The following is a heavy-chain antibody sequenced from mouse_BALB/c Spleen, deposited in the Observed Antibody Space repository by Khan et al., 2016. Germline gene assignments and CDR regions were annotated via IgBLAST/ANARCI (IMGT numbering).Heavy chain of an antibody. CDR2: ISTYSGNT. V-gene: IGHV1S137*01. Sequence: QLQESGPELVRPGVSVKISCKGSGYTFTDYAMHWVKQSHGKSLEWLGVISTYSGNTNYNQKFKGKATMTVDKSSSTAYMELARMTSEDSAIYYCARWGLRWYFDVWGAGTTVTVSS. J-gene: IGHJ1*01. D-gene: IGHD2-2*01. CDR3: ARWGLRWYFDV. CDR1: GYTFTDYA.